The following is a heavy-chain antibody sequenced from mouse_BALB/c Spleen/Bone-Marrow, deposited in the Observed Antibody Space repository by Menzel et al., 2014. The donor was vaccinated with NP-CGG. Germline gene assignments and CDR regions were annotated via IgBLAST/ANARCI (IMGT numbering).Heavy chain of an antibody. CDR2: ILPGSGNT. D-gene: IGHD2-1*01. CDR3: ERACYVNYDAMDY. V-gene: IGHV1-9*01. Sequence: VKLMESGAELVKPGASMKISCKATGYTFSTYRIEWVKQRPGHGLEWIGEILPGSGNTNYNERFKGKATFTPDTSSNTSYMQLNRLRAEDSAVYYCERACYVNYDAMDYWGQGTSVTVSS. J-gene: IGHJ4*01. CDR1: GYTFSTYR.